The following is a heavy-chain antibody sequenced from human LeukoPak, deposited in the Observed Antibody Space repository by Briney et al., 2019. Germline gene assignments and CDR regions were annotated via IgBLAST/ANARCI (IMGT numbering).Heavy chain of an antibody. CDR3: ARQGVQWEVLPVEIDY. D-gene: IGHD1-26*01. V-gene: IGHV5-10-1*01. CDR2: IDPSDSYT. Sequence: GESLKISCKGSGYSFTSYWITWVRQMPGKGLEWMGRIDPSDSYTNYSPSFQGRVTFSTDKSISTAYLEWSSLKASDTAMYYCARQGVQWEVLPVEIDYWGQGTLVTVSS. CDR1: GYSFTSYW. J-gene: IGHJ4*02.